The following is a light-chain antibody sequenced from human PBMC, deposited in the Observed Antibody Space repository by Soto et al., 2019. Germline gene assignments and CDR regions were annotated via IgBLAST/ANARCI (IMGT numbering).Light chain of an antibody. CDR1: SSDVGGYNY. CDR2: EVT. CDR3: SSYAASNNFYFV. V-gene: IGLV2-8*01. J-gene: IGLJ3*02. Sequence: QSALTQPPSASGSPGQSVTISCTGTSSDVGGYNYVSWYQQYPGRAPKLMIYEVTKRSSGVPDRFSGPKSGNTASLTVSGLQAEDEADYYCSSYAASNNFYFVFGGGTKLTVL.